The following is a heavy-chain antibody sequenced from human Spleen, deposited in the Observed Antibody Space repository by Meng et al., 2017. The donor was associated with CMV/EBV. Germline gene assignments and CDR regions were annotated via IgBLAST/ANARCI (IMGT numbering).Heavy chain of an antibody. D-gene: IGHD5-18*01. CDR1: GFTFDDYA. CDR3: ARAGYSYGYYYYGMDV. J-gene: IGHJ6*02. Sequence: GGSLRLSCAASGFTFDDYAMHWVRQAPGKGLVWVSRINSDGSSTSYADSVKGRFTISRDNAKNTLYLQMNSLRAEDTAVYYCARAGYSYGYYYYGMDVWGQGTTVTVSS. CDR2: INSDGSST. V-gene: IGHV3-74*01.